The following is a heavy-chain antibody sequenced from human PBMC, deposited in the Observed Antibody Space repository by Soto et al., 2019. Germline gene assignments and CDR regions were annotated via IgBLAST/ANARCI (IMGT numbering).Heavy chain of an antibody. J-gene: IGHJ5*02. CDR2: INPTTGAT. CDR3: AKGDSSWVSWFDP. D-gene: IGHD6-19*01. CDR1: GYTFTAQY. V-gene: IGHV1-2*02. Sequence: ASVKVSCKASGYTFTAQYLHWVRKAPGEGLEWMGWINPTTGATRYAQKFQGRVTMTRDTSMSTAYLEVRGLRPDDTAAYYCAKGDSSWVSWFDPWGQGTLVTVSS.